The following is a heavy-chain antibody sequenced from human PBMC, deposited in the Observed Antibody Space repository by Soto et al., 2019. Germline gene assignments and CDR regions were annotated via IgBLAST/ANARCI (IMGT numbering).Heavy chain of an antibody. J-gene: IGHJ6*02. D-gene: IGHD6-13*01. CDR2: INHSGST. Sequence: PSETLSLTCAFYCGSFIGYYWSWIRQPPGKGLEWIGEINHSGSTNYNPSLKSRVTISVDTSKNQFSLKLSSVTAADTAVYYCARSRSSRWSGMYYYYYGMDVWGQGTTVTVSS. V-gene: IGHV4-34*01. CDR3: ARSRSSRWSGMYYYYYGMDV. CDR1: CGSFIGYY.